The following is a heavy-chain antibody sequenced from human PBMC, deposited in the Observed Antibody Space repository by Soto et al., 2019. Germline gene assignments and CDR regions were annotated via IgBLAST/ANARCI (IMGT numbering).Heavy chain of an antibody. Sequence: QVQLVQSGAEVKKPGASVKVSCKASGYVFTGYGISWVRQAPGQGLEWMAWISAYNGNTKYAQKFQCRVTMTTDASTSTAYLELSSLRSDDTAVYYCASPSGDYGDYGLSLAYWGQGTLVTVSS. CDR1: GYVFTGYG. V-gene: IGHV1-18*01. D-gene: IGHD4-17*01. CDR3: ASPSGDYGDYGLSLAY. J-gene: IGHJ4*02. CDR2: ISAYNGNT.